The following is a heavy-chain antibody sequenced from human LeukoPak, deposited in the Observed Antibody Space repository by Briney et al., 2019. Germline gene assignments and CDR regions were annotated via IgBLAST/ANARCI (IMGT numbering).Heavy chain of an antibody. CDR3: ARTEIAVAGTGGDYYYYGMDV. D-gene: IGHD6-13*01. J-gene: IGHJ6*02. CDR1: GYTFTSYG. CDR2: ISADNGNT. V-gene: IGHV1-18*01. Sequence: ASVKVSCKASGYTFTSYGISWVRQAPGQGLEWMGCISADNGNTNYAQKFQGRVTMTTDTSTSTAYMELRSLRSDDSAVYYCARTEIAVAGTGGDYYYYGMDVWGQGTTVTVSS.